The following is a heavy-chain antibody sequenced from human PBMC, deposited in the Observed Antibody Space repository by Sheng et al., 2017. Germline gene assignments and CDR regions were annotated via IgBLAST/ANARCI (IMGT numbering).Heavy chain of an antibody. V-gene: IGHV3-7*01. CDR3: ARDPSGYGNWFDP. D-gene: IGHD5-12*01. CDR1: GFTFSSYW. CDR2: IKQDGSEK. Sequence: EVQLVESGGGLVQPGGSLRLSCAASGFTFSSYWMSWVRQAPGKGLEWVANIKQDGSEKYYVDSVKGRFTISRDNAKNSLYLQMNSLRAEDTAVYYCARDPSGYGNWFDPWGQGTLVTVSS. J-gene: IGHJ5*02.